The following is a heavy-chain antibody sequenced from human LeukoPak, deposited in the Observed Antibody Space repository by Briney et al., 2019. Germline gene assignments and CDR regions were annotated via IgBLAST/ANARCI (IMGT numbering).Heavy chain of an antibody. CDR1: GSSISSSTYF. J-gene: IGHJ5*02. CDR2: IYYSGST. V-gene: IGHV4-39*01. Sequence: SETLSLTCTVSGSSISSSTYFWGWIRQPPGKGLEWIGSIYYSGSTYYNPSLKSRVTISVDTSKNQFSLKLRSVTAADTAVYYCARRAFGNWFDPWGQGTLVTVSS. CDR3: ARRAFGNWFDP. D-gene: IGHD3-16*01.